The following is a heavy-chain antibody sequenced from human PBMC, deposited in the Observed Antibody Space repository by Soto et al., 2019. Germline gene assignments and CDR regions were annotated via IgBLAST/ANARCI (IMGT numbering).Heavy chain of an antibody. CDR1: GFTFSSYS. J-gene: IGHJ4*02. D-gene: IGHD3-22*01. CDR3: ARAPYYDDSRGYWAY. Sequence: EVQLVESGGGLVKPGGSLRLSCAASGFTFSSYSMNWVRQAPGKGLEWVSSISSSSSYIYYADSVKGRFTISRDNAKNSLYLQMNTLRAEDTGVYYCARAPYYDDSRGYWAYWGQGTLVTVSS. CDR2: ISSSSSYI. V-gene: IGHV3-21*01.